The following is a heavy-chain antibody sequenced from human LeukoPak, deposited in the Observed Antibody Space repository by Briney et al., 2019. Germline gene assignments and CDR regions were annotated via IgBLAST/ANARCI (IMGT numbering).Heavy chain of an antibody. J-gene: IGHJ3*02. V-gene: IGHV3-21*04. D-gene: IGHD6-19*01. CDR3: ARDIAVAPDAFDI. CDR1: GFTFSSYA. Sequence: GGSLRLSCAASGFTFSSYAMSWVRQGPGVGLEWVSSISISGSYILYADSVKGRFTISRDNAKNSLYLQMNSLRAEDTALYYCARDIAVAPDAFDIWGQGTMVTVSS. CDR2: ISISGSYI.